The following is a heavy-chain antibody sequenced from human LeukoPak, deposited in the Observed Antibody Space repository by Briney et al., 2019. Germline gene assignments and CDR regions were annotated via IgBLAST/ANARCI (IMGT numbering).Heavy chain of an antibody. CDR1: GFTFDDYA. CDR3: AKDYYYDSSGYYYAFDI. D-gene: IGHD3-22*01. CDR2: ISWNSGSI. V-gene: IGHV3-9*01. J-gene: IGHJ3*02. Sequence: GGSLRLSCAASGFTFDDYAMHWVRQAPGKGLEWVSGISWNSGSIGYADSVKGRFTISRDNAKNSLYLQMNSLRAEDTALYYCAKDYYYDSSGYYYAFDIWGQGTMVTVSS.